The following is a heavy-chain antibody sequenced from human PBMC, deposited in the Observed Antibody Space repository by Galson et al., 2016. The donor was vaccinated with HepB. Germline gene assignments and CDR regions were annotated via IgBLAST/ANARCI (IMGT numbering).Heavy chain of an antibody. CDR3: TRGYMQNGMNV. J-gene: IGHJ6*02. D-gene: IGHD5-24*01. CDR1: GDSVTSDNTC. V-gene: IGHV6-1*01. Sequence: CAISGDSVTSDNTCWNWFRQSPSRGLEWLGRTYYSSKWFNAYADSVKSRITVTSDTSKNQFSLQLYSVTPDDTATYFCTRGYMQNGMNVWGQGTTVTVS. CDR2: TYYSSKWFN.